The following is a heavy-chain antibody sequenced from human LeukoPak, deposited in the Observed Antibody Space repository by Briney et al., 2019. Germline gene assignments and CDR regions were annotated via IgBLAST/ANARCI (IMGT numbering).Heavy chain of an antibody. CDR2: INPNSGGT. J-gene: IGHJ4*02. V-gene: IGHV1-2*02. Sequence: ASVKVSCKASGGTFSSYAISWVRQAPGQGLEWMGWINPNSGGTNYAQKFRGRVTMTRDTSISTAYMELSRLRSDDTAVYYCARNPGRVLRSFDYWGQGTLVTVSS. D-gene: IGHD1-1*01. CDR3: ARNPGRVLRSFDY. CDR1: GGTFSSYA.